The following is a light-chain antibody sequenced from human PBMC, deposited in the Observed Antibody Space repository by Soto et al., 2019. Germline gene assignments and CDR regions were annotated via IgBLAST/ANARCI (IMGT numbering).Light chain of an antibody. J-gene: IGKJ1*01. CDR3: QQYYKWPRT. Sequence: IVMTQSPATLSVSPGERATLSCRASQSVTSNLGWYQQKPGQAPRLLINDASTRATGVPPRFSGSGSGTEFSLTISSLQPEDVAVYYCQQYYKWPRTFGQGTKVDIK. V-gene: IGKV3-15*01. CDR2: DAS. CDR1: QSVTSN.